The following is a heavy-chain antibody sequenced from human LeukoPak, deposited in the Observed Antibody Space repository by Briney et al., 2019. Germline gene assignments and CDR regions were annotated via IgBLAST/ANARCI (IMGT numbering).Heavy chain of an antibody. CDR3: AKDGKTRNWNYYQAKPVY. CDR2: VSGSGGST. V-gene: IGHV3-23*01. J-gene: IGHJ4*02. D-gene: IGHD1-7*01. Sequence: PGGSLRLSCAASGFTFDDYAMNWVRQAPGKGLEWVSAVSGSGGSTHYADSVKGRFTISRDNSKNTLFLQMNSLRAEDTAVYYCAKDGKTRNWNYYQAKPVYWGQGTLVTVSS. CDR1: GFTFDDYA.